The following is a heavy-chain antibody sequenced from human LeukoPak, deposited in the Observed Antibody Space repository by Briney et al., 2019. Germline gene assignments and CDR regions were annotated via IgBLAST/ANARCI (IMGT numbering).Heavy chain of an antibody. CDR2: IYSDNT. V-gene: IGHV3-53*01. D-gene: IGHD5-12*01. CDR1: GFTVSSNS. J-gene: IGHJ4*02. Sequence: GGSLRLSCTVSGFTVSSNSMSWVRQAPGKGLEWVSFIYSDNTHYSDSVKGRFTISRDNSKNTLYLQMNSLRAEDTAVYYCAKEADIVATITTDYWGQGTLVTVSS. CDR3: AKEADIVATITTDY.